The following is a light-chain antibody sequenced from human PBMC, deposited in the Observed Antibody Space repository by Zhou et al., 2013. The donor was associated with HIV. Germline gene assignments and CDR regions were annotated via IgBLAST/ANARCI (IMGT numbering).Light chain of an antibody. V-gene: IGLV1-51*01. CDR3: GTWDTSLNAGV. CDR1: NSNIGKI. Sequence: QSVLTQPPSVSAASGQKVTISCSGSNSNIGKIMFPGTSSSQEQXPKLLIYDNSKRPSGIPDRFSGSTSGTSATLAIAGLQTGDEADYYCGTWDTSLNAGVFGPGTKVIVL. CDR2: DNS. J-gene: IGLJ1*01.